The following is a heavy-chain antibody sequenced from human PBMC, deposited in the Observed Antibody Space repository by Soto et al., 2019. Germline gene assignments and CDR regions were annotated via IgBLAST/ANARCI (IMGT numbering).Heavy chain of an antibody. D-gene: IGHD2-2*01. CDR1: GFTFSSYG. Sequence: GGSLRLSCAASGFTFSSYGMHWVRQAPGKGLEWVAVISYDGSNKYYADSVKGRFTISRDNSKNTLYLQMNSLRAEDTAVYYCAKGGCSSTSCHDYWGQGTLVTVSS. CDR2: ISYDGSNK. V-gene: IGHV3-30*18. J-gene: IGHJ4*02. CDR3: AKGGCSSTSCHDY.